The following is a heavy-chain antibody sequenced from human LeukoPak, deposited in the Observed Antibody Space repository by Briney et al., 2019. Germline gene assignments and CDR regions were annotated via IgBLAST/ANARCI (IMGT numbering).Heavy chain of an antibody. Sequence: PGGSLRLSCAASGFTFSSYGMHWVRQAPGKGLEWVAVIWYDGSNKYYADSVKGRFTISRYNSKHTLYLQMNSLRAEGTDVYYCAKENGYCSSTSCYFDYWGQGTLVTVSS. J-gene: IGHJ4*02. CDR2: IWYDGSNK. CDR3: AKENGYCSSTSCYFDY. V-gene: IGHV3-33*06. D-gene: IGHD2-2*01. CDR1: GFTFSSYG.